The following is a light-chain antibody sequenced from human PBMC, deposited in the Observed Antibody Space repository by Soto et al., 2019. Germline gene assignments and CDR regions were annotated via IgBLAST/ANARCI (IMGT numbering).Light chain of an antibody. CDR3: LQYASEPLT. CDR2: GAS. V-gene: IGKV3-20*01. J-gene: IGKJ4*01. CDR1: QSVAKNY. Sequence: ETVLTQSPGTLSLSPGERATLSCRASQSVAKNYLAWYQHKPGQGARLLISGASSRATGIPDRFSSSGSGTDFTLTISRLQPEDFAVYYCLQYASEPLTFGGGTKVEI.